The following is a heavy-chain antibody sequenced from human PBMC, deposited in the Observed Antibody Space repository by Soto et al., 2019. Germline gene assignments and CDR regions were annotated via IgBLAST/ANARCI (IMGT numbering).Heavy chain of an antibody. CDR1: GGSLKSGGYY. Sequence: QVQLQESGPGLVKPSQTLSLTCTVSGGSLKSGGYYWSWIRQHPGRGLEWIGYIYYTGRTYYNPSLEGRVTFSVDTSKNQFPLKLSSVTAADTAVYYFARDGTSNPNRLDLWGHGTLVTVSS. CDR2: IYYTGRT. J-gene: IGHJ5*02. V-gene: IGHV4-31*02. D-gene: IGHD2-2*01. CDR3: ARDGTSNPNRLDL.